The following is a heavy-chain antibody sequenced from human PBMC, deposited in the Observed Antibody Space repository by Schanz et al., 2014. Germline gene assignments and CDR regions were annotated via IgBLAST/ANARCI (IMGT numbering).Heavy chain of an antibody. Sequence: QVQLQESGPGLVKPSQTLSLTCTVSGASISSRDFYWSWIRRFPGKGLEWIGYISYSGRTYYSPSLKSRLTMSVDTSKNQFSLRLSSVTAADTAVYYCARHGGIPYYPMDVWGQGTTVTVSS. CDR1: GASISSRDFY. CDR2: ISYSGRT. J-gene: IGHJ6*02. CDR3: ARHGGIPYYPMDV. D-gene: IGHD3-16*01. V-gene: IGHV4-31*03.